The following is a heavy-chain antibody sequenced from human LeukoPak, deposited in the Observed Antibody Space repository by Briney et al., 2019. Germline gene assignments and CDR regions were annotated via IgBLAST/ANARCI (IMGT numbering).Heavy chain of an antibody. J-gene: IGHJ4*02. Sequence: GGSLRLSCEASGFIFINYLMHWVRQAPGKGLVWVSRINNDGSDTTYADAVKGRFTFSRDNAKNTLYLQMNSLRAEDTAVYYCARGYFGPEFWGQGTLVTVSS. CDR1: GFIFINYL. D-gene: IGHD3-9*01. CDR3: ARGYFGPEF. CDR2: INNDGSDT. V-gene: IGHV3-74*01.